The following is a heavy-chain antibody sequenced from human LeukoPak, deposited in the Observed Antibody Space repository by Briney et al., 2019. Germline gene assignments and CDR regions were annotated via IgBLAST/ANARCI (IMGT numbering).Heavy chain of an antibody. CDR1: GYSFTSYW. V-gene: IGHV5-51*01. CDR2: IYPADSNT. J-gene: IGHJ4*02. Sequence: AEALKISCKGSGYSFTSYWIGWVRQMPGKGLEWMGIIYPADSNTRYSPSFQGQVTISADKSINTAYLQWSSLKASDTAMYYCATITMVRGVITFFDYWGQGTLVTVSS. D-gene: IGHD3-10*01. CDR3: ATITMVRGVITFFDY.